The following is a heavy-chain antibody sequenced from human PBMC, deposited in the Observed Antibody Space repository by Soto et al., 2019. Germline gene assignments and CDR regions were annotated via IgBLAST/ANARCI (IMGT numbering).Heavy chain of an antibody. CDR1: GFTFGDHD. CDR2: IRGKAYGGTT. D-gene: IGHD6-6*01. CDR3: TTNRSRTSSRFDC. Sequence: GGSLRLSCTTSGFTFGDHDMSWLRQAPGKGLEWLGFIRGKAYGGTTEYAASVKGRFAMSRDDSKNTLYLQMNSLKTEDTAVYFCTTNRSRTSSRFDCWGQGT. J-gene: IGHJ4*02. V-gene: IGHV3-49*03.